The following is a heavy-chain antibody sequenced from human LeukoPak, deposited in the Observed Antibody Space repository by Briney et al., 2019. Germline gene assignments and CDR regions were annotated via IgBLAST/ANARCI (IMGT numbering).Heavy chain of an antibody. D-gene: IGHD3-10*01. J-gene: IGHJ4*02. V-gene: IGHV3-7*01. CDR1: GFIFNNYA. Sequence: GGSLRLSCEASGFIFNNYAMSWVRQAPGKGLEWVANIKQDGSEKYYVDSVKGRFTISRDNAKNSLYLQMNSLRAGDTAVYYCAGWFGESFDYWGQGTLVTVSS. CDR3: AGWFGESFDY. CDR2: IKQDGSEK.